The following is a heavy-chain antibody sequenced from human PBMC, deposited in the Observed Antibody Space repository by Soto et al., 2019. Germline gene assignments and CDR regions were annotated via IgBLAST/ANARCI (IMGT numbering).Heavy chain of an antibody. CDR3: AKENLSYYDSSGYYYEGYYFDY. D-gene: IGHD3-22*01. Sequence: PGGSLRLSCAASGFTFSSYGMHWVRQAPGKGLEWVAVISYDGSNKYYADSVKGRFTISRDNSKNTLYLQMNSLRAEDTAVYYCAKENLSYYDSSGYYYEGYYFDYWGQGTLVTVSS. CDR2: ISYDGSNK. V-gene: IGHV3-30*18. CDR1: GFTFSSYG. J-gene: IGHJ4*02.